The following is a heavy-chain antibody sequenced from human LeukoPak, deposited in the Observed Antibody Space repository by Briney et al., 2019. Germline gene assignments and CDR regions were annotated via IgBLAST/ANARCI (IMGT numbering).Heavy chain of an antibody. CDR3: ARDTVLGRYFDY. CDR1: GGSFSGYY. J-gene: IGHJ4*02. V-gene: IGHV4-34*01. Sequence: KPSETLSLTCAVYGGSFSGYYWSWIRQPPGKGLEWIGEINHSGSTNYNPSLKSRVTISVDTSKNQFSLKLSSVTAADTAVYYCARDTVLGRYFDYWGQGTLVTVSS. CDR2: INHSGST. D-gene: IGHD7-27*01.